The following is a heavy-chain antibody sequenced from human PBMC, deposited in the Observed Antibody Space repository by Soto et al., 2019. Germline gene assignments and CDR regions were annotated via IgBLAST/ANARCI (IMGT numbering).Heavy chain of an antibody. CDR2: ISWNSGSI. Sequence: GGSLRLSCAASGFTFDDYAMHWVRQAPGKGLEWVSGISWNSGSIGYADSVKGRFTISRDNAKNSLYLQMNSLRAEDTALYYCAKELYGDYFYFDYWGQGTPVTVSS. J-gene: IGHJ4*02. CDR1: GFTFDDYA. D-gene: IGHD4-17*01. V-gene: IGHV3-9*01. CDR3: AKELYGDYFYFDY.